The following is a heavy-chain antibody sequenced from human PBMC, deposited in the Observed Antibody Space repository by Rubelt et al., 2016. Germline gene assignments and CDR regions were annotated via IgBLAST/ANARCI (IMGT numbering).Heavy chain of an antibody. CDR3: ARGDPDRGSRTVTLDY. CDR1: GGSISSYY. V-gene: IGHV4-4*07. CDR2: IYTSWST. J-gene: IGHJ4*02. Sequence: ESGPGLVKPSETLSLTCTVSGGSISSYYWSWIRQPAGKGLEWIGRIYTSWSTNYNPSLKSRVTMSVDTSKNQFSLKLSSVTAADTAVYYCARGDPDRGSRTVTLDYWGQGTLVTVSS. D-gene: IGHD4-17*01.